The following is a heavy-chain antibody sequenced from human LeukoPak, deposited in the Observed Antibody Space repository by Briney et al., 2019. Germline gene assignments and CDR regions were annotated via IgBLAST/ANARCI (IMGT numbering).Heavy chain of an antibody. D-gene: IGHD6-13*01. CDR3: ARHETAGYY. V-gene: IGHV4-39*01. CDR1: GGSISSNSYY. J-gene: IGHJ4*02. Sequence: SETLSLTCTVSGGSISSNSYYWGWIRQPPGKGLEWIGSIYYSGSTYYNPSLKSRVTISVDTSKNQFSLKLSSVTAADTAVYYRARHETAGYYWGQGTLVTVSS. CDR2: IYYSGST.